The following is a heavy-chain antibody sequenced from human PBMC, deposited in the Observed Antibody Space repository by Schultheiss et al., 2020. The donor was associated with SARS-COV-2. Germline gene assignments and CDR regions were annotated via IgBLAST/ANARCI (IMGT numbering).Heavy chain of an antibody. CDR2: ISGSGGST. CDR1: GFTFSSYA. CDR3: ARDRSVAARLTN. V-gene: IGHV3-23*01. J-gene: IGHJ4*02. Sequence: GGSLRLSCAASGFTFSSYAMSWVRQAPGKGLEWVSAISGSGGSTYYADSVKGRFTISRDNAKNSLYLQMNSLRAEDTAVYYCARDRSVAARLTNWGQGTLVTVSS. D-gene: IGHD6-6*01.